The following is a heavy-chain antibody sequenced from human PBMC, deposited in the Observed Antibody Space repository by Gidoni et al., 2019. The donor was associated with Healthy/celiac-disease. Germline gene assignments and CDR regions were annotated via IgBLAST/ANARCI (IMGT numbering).Heavy chain of an antibody. Sequence: QVQLVQSGAEVKKPGASVKVSCTASGYTFPGSYMHWVRQAPGQGLEWMGRINPNSGGTNYAQKFQGRVTMTRDTSISTAYMELSRLRSDDTAVYYCARDLRDFWSGPLAAFDIWGQGTMVTVSS. D-gene: IGHD3-3*01. V-gene: IGHV1-2*06. CDR3: ARDLRDFWSGPLAAFDI. J-gene: IGHJ3*02. CDR1: GYTFPGSY. CDR2: INPNSGGT.